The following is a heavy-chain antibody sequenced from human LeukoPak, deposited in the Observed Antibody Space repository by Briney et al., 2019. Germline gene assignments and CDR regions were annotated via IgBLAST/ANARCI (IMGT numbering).Heavy chain of an antibody. CDR3: ARDRPYDFWSGYPNAFDI. J-gene: IGHJ3*02. CDR2: ISSSSSYI. CDR1: GFTFSSYS. D-gene: IGHD3-3*01. V-gene: IGHV3-21*01. Sequence: PGGSLRLSCAASGFTFSSYSMNWVRQAPGKGLEWVSSISSSSSYIYYADSVKGRFTISRDNAKNSLYLQMNSLRAEDTAVYYCARDRPYDFWSGYPNAFDIWGQGTMVTVSS.